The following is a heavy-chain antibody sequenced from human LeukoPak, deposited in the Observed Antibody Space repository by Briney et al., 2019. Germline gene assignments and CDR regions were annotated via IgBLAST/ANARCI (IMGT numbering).Heavy chain of an antibody. D-gene: IGHD1-26*01. V-gene: IGHV4-61*08. J-gene: IGHJ5*02. CDR1: GGPIRSGGYY. Sequence: SQTLSLTCTVSGGPIRSGGYYWSWIRQPPGKGLEWIGYIYYSGSTNYNPSLKSRVTISVDTSKNQFSLKLSSVTAADTAVYYCARGTRWELPLGVWFDPWGQGTLVTVSS. CDR2: IYYSGST. CDR3: ARGTRWELPLGVWFDP.